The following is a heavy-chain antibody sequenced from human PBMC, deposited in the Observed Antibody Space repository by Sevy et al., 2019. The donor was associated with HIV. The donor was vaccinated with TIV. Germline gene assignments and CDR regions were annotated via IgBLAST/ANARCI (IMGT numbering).Heavy chain of an antibody. Sequence: GESLKISCAASGFTFSSYAMHWVRQAPGKGLEWVAVISYDGSNKYYADSVKGRFTISRDNSKNTLYLQMNSLRAEDTAVYYCARDRKIAVLLEVVTARNFDYWGQGTLVTVSS. V-gene: IGHV3-30*04. CDR2: ISYDGSNK. CDR1: GFTFSSYA. D-gene: IGHD2-21*02. J-gene: IGHJ4*02. CDR3: ARDRKIAVLLEVVTARNFDY.